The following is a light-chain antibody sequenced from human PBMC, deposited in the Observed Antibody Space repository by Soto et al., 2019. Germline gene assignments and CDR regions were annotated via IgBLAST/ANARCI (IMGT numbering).Light chain of an antibody. CDR2: DAS. J-gene: IGKJ1*01. V-gene: IGKV3D-15*01. Sequence: VMTQSPATLSVSPGERAALSCRASQSVSSYLAWYQQKPGQAPRLLIYDASNRATGIPARFSGSGSGTEFTLTISSLQSEDFAVYFCQQYNNWPPWTFGQGTTVDIK. CDR3: QQYNNWPPWT. CDR1: QSVSSY.